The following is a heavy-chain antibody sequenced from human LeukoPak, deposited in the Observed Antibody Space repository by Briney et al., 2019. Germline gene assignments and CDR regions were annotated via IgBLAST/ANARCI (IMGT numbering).Heavy chain of an antibody. Sequence: ASVKVSCKASGYTFTSYGISWVRQAPGQGLEWMGWISAYNGNTNYAQKLQGRVTMTTDTSTSTAYMELRSLRSDDTAVCYCAREQYDILTGWSSDYWGQGTLVTVSS. CDR2: ISAYNGNT. D-gene: IGHD3-9*01. CDR1: GYTFTSYG. J-gene: IGHJ4*02. CDR3: AREQYDILTGWSSDY. V-gene: IGHV1-18*04.